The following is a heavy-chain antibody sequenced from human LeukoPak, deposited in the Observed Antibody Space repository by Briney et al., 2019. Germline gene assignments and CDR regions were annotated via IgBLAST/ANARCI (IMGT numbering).Heavy chain of an antibody. CDR3: ARDLGSTIYYFDY. CDR2: INHSGST. V-gene: IGHV4-34*01. CDR1: GGSFSGYY. Sequence: SETLSLTCAVYGGSFSGYYWSWIRQPPGKGPEWIGEINHSGSTNYNPSLKSRVTISVDTSKNQFSLKLSSVTAADTAVYYCARDLGSTIYYFDYWGQGTLVTVSS. J-gene: IGHJ4*02. D-gene: IGHD3-9*01.